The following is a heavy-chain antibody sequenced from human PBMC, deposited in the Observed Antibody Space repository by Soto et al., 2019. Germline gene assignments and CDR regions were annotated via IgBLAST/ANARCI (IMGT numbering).Heavy chain of an antibody. J-gene: IGHJ3*01. D-gene: IGHD2-15*01. CDR3: ARDRGAHRA. V-gene: IGHV3-7*03. Sequence: HGGSLRLLCAASGFTFSSYWMSGVRQAPGKGLECVANIKQDGSEKYYVDSVKGRFTISRGNAGNSLYLQMNSLRAEDTAVYYCARDRGAHRAWGQGTMGTLSS. CDR2: IKQDGSEK. CDR1: GFTFSSYW.